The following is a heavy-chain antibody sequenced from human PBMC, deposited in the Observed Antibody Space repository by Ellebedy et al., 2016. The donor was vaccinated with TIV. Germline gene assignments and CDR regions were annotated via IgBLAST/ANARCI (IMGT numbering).Heavy chain of an antibody. CDR1: GFAISSYA. J-gene: IGHJ4*02. CDR2: ISHDGNNQ. Sequence: GESLKISXVVSGFAISSYAMDWVRQAPGKGLERVAVISHDGNNQYYGDSVKGRFTISRDSSKNTLYLEMNGLRVEDTAVYYCAGRGYSYGAFDIWGQGTLVTVSS. D-gene: IGHD5-18*01. CDR3: AGRGYSYGAFDI. V-gene: IGHV3-30-3*01.